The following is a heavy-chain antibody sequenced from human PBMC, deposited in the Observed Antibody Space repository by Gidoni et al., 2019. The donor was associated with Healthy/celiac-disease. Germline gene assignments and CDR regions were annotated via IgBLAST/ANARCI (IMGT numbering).Heavy chain of an antibody. Sequence: QVQLVESGGGVVQPGRSLRLSCAASGFTFSSYAMHWVRQAPGKGLEWVAVISYDGSNKYYADSVKGRFTIARDNSKNTLYLQMNSLRAEDTAVYYCARDYGYSYGYGYYYYGMDVWGQGTTVTVSS. CDR2: ISYDGSNK. V-gene: IGHV3-30*01. J-gene: IGHJ6*02. CDR1: GFTFSSYA. D-gene: IGHD5-18*01. CDR3: ARDYGYSYGYGYYYYGMDV.